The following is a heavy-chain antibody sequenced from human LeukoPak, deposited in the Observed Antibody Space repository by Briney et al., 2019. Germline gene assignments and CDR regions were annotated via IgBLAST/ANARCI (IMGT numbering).Heavy chain of an antibody. D-gene: IGHD1-1*01. V-gene: IGHV3-43*02. Sequence: GGSLRLSCAASGFTFDDYAMHWVRQAPGKGLEGVSLISGDGGSTYYADSVKGRFTISRDNSKNSLYLQMNSLRTEDTALYYCAKGNWNHHYRGTGMDVWGQGTTVTVSS. CDR2: ISGDGGST. CDR3: AKGNWNHHYRGTGMDV. CDR1: GFTFDDYA. J-gene: IGHJ6*02.